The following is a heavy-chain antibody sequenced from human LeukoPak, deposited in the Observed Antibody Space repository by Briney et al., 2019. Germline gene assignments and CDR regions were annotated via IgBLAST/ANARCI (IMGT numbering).Heavy chain of an antibody. J-gene: IGHJ4*02. CDR1: GFTFSSYA. CDR2: ISGSGGST. Sequence: GGSLRLSCAASGFTFSSYAMSWVRQAPGKGLEWVSAISGSGGSTYYADSVKGRFTISRDNSKNTLYLQMNSLRAEDTAVYYCAKADQRDEYYYFGSGSYYKLDYWGQGTLVTVSS. D-gene: IGHD3-10*01. CDR3: AKADQRDEYYYFGSGSYYKLDY. V-gene: IGHV3-23*01.